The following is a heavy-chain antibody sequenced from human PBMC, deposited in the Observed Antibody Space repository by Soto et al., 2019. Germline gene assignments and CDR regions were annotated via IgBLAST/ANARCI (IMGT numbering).Heavy chain of an antibody. D-gene: IGHD3-3*01. CDR1: QFSFSYYA. CDR3: ARDQVSSIFGNVPWFVP. CDR2: TSYDGSNK. J-gene: IGHJ5*02. V-gene: IGHV3-30-3*01. Sequence: QVQLVESGGGVVQPGRSLRLSCAASQFSFSYYAMHWVRQAPGKGLEWVAVTSYDGSNKYYAESVKGRFTISRDNSKNTLYLQMNSLRAEYTAVYYCARDQVSSIFGNVPWFVPWGQETLVTVSS.